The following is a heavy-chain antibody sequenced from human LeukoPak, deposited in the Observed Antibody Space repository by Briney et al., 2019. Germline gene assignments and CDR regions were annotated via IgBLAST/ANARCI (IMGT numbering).Heavy chain of an antibody. Sequence: PSETLSLTCAVYGGSFSGYYWSWIRQPPGKGLEWIGEIKHSGSTNYNPSLKSRVTISVDTSKNQFSLKLSSVTAADTAVYYCARSFSCSSTSCPLDYWGQGTLVTVSS. D-gene: IGHD2-2*01. J-gene: IGHJ4*02. CDR1: GGSFSGYY. CDR2: IKHSGST. V-gene: IGHV4-34*01. CDR3: ARSFSCSSTSCPLDY.